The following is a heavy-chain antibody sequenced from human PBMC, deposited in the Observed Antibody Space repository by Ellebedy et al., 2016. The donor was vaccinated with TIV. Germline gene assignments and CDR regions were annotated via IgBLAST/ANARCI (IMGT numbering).Heavy chain of an antibody. J-gene: IGHJ4*02. D-gene: IGHD3-9*01. CDR3: AKEQSPYYEILTDRFDY. Sequence: GESLKISWAASGFPFSSYGMHWVRQAPGKGLEWSAVILYDGSNRYYGDSVKGRFSISRDNSKNTLNLEMNSLRAEDTAVYYCAKEQSPYYEILTDRFDYWGQGALVTVSS. CDR1: GFPFSSYG. CDR2: ILYDGSNR. V-gene: IGHV3-33*06.